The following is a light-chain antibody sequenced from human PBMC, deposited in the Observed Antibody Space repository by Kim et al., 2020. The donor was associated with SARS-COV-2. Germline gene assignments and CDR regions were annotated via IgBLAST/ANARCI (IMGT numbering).Light chain of an antibody. V-gene: IGKV3-15*01. J-gene: IGKJ1*01. CDR1: RSAGKS. CDR2: AAS. Sequence: VSPGNRATPPCSALRSAGKSLAWFQQRPGQAPRLVIYAASTRATGIPARFSGSGSGTNFTLTISSLQSEDLAVYYCQQYYSWPRTFGQGTKVDIK. CDR3: QQYYSWPRT.